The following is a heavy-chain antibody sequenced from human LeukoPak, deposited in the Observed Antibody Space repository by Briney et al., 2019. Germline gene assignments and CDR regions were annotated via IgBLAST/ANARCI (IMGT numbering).Heavy chain of an antibody. CDR3: ARDLDIVATMGPVPFDP. CDR1: GYTFTSYD. J-gene: IGHJ5*02. V-gene: IGHV1-8*01. CDR2: MNPNSGNT. Sequence: ASVKVSCKASGYTFTSYDINWVRQATGQGLEWMGWMNPNSGNTGYAQKFQGRVTMTRNTSISTAYMELSSLRSEDTAVYYCARDLDIVATMGPVPFDPWGQGTLVTVSS. D-gene: IGHD5-12*01.